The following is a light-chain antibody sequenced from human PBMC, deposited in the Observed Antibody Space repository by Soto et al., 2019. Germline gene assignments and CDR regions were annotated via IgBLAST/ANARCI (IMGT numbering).Light chain of an antibody. CDR2: DVS. Sequence: QSALTQPASVSGSPGQSITISCTGTSSDVGGYNYVSWYQQHPGKAPKLMIYDVSNRPSGVSNRFSGSKSGNTASLTISGLQPEDEADYYCSSYTSSSTLVFGTGTKVTVL. CDR3: SSYTSSSTLV. V-gene: IGLV2-14*01. J-gene: IGLJ1*01. CDR1: SSDVGGYNY.